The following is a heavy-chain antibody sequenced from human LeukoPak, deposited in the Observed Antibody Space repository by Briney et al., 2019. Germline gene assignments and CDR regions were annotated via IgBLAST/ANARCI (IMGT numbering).Heavy chain of an antibody. CDR2: ISAYKGNT. CDR3: ARVRDVVVVAATQPDFDY. J-gene: IGHJ4*02. D-gene: IGHD2-15*01. V-gene: IGHV1-18*04. Sequence: GASVKVSCKASGYTFTSYVISWVRQAPGQGLEWMGWISAYKGNTNYEQKLQGRVTMTTDTSTSPAYMELRSLRSDDTAVYYCARVRDVVVVAATQPDFDYWGQGTLVTVSS. CDR1: GYTFTSYV.